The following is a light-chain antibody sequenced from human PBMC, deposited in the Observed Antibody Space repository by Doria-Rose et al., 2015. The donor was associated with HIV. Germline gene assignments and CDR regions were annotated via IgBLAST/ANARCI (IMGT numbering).Light chain of an antibody. V-gene: IGKV3-20*01. J-gene: IGKJ2*01. CDR2: GAS. Sequence: LSCRSSPSVRSNSLTCYPQSPGQAPRLLIYGASNRAIGIPDRFSGSGSGTDFTLTISRLEPEDFAVYYCQHYGNSPLYTFGQGTKLDIK. CDR1: PSVRSNS. CDR3: QHYGNSPLYT.